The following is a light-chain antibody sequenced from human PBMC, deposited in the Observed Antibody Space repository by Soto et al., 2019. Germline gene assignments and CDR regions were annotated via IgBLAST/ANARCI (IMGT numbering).Light chain of an antibody. CDR2: DVS. CDR1: SSDVGGYNY. CDR3: SSYTSSSTLYV. Sequence: QSVMTQPGSVSGSPGQSITISCTGTSSDVGGYNYVSWYQQHPGKAPKLMIYDVSNRPSGVSNRFSGSKSGNTASLTISGLQAEDGADYYCSSYTSSSTLYVFGTGTKVTVL. J-gene: IGLJ1*01. V-gene: IGLV2-14*01.